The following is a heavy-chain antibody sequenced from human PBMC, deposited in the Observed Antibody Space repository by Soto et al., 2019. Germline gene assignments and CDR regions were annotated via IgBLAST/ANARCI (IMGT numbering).Heavy chain of an antibody. CDR2: INAGNGNT. Sequence: QVPLVQSGAEVKKPGASVKVSCKASGYTFTSYAMHWVRQAPGQRLEWMGWINAGNGNTKYSQKFQGRVTITRDTSASTAYMELSSLRSEDTAVYYCARVGENDFWSGYCTVAWFDPWGQGTLVTVSS. CDR1: GYTFTSYA. V-gene: IGHV1-3*01. D-gene: IGHD3-3*01. CDR3: ARVGENDFWSGYCTVAWFDP. J-gene: IGHJ5*02.